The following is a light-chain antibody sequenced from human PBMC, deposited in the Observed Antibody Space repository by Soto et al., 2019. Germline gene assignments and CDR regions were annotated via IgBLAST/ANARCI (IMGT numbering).Light chain of an antibody. J-gene: IGKJ5*01. V-gene: IGKV3-11*01. Sequence: GVTQSRITRSSPPRYRDTLSCRASQSVSSYLAWYQQKPGQPPRRLIYDASKRATGIPARFSGSGSGTDFTLTISSLEAEDVAGYYCHQRRNWLDTFGQGTRLEIK. CDR2: DAS. CDR3: HQRRNWLDT. CDR1: QSVSSY.